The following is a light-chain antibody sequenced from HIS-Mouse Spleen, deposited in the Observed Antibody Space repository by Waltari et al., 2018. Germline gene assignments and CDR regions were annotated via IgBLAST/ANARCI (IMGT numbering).Light chain of an antibody. V-gene: IGLV2-11*01. CDR1: SSDVGGYNY. J-gene: IGLJ3*02. CDR3: CSYAGSYTWV. CDR2: DVS. Sequence: QSALTQPRSVSGSPGQSVTISCTGTSSDVGGYNYVSWYHQHPGKAPKLMVYDVSKRPSGVPDRFSGSKSGNTASLTISGLQAEDEDDYYCCSYAGSYTWVFGGGTKLTVL.